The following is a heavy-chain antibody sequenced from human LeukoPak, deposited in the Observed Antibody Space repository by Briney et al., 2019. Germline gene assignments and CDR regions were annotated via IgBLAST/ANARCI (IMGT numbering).Heavy chain of an antibody. V-gene: IGHV1-2*02. D-gene: IGHD6-19*01. CDR1: GYTFTGYY. CDR2: INPNSGGT. J-gene: IGHJ3*02. Sequence: ASVKVSCKASGYTFTGYYTHWVRQAPGQGLEWMGWINPNSGGTNYAQKFQGRVTMTRDTSISTAYMELSRLRSDDTAVYYCARDLYSSGWTDAFDIWGQGTMVTVSS. CDR3: ARDLYSSGWTDAFDI.